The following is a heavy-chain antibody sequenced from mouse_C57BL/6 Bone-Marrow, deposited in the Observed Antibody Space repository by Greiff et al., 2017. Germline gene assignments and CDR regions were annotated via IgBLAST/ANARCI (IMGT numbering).Heavy chain of an antibody. CDR2: INPGSGGT. J-gene: IGHJ2*01. V-gene: IGHV1-54*01. CDR3: VVIYFDY. Sequence: QVQLQQSGAELVRPGTSVKVSCKASGYAFTHYLIEWVKQRPGPGLEWIGVINPGSGGTNYNEKFKGKATLTADKSSSTAYMHLSSLTSEDSAVYFCVVIYFDYWGQGTTLTVSS. D-gene: IGHD2-2*01. CDR1: GYAFTHYL.